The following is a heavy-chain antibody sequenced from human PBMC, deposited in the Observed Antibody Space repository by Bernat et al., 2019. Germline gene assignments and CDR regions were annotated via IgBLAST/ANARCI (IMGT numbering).Heavy chain of an antibody. CDR1: GVTFRNYG. Sequence: VQLVESGGGVVQSGKSLRLSCAVSGVTFRNYGMHWVRQAPGKGLEWVSYISSSGSTIYYADSVKGRFTISRDNAKNSLYLQMNSLRAEDTAVYYCASMGGYDSADAFDIWGQGTMVTVSS. CDR3: ASMGGYDSADAFDI. D-gene: IGHD5-12*01. J-gene: IGHJ3*02. V-gene: IGHV3-48*04. CDR2: ISSSGSTI.